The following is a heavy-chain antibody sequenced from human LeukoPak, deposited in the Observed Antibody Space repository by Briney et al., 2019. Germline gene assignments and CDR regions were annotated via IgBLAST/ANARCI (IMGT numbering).Heavy chain of an antibody. CDR2: IYYSGST. Sequence: PSGTLSLTCTVSGGSISSYYWSWIRQPPGKGLEWIGYIYYSGSTNYTPSLKSRVTISVDTSKNQFSLKLSSVTAADTAVYYCARAPRFGVVISYFDYWGQGTLVTVSS. CDR3: ARAPRFGVVISYFDY. J-gene: IGHJ4*02. CDR1: GGSISSYY. D-gene: IGHD3-3*01. V-gene: IGHV4-59*01.